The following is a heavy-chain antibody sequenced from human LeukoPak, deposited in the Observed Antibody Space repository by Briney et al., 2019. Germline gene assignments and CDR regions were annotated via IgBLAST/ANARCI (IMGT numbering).Heavy chain of an antibody. D-gene: IGHD3-10*01. CDR1: GFTFSSYS. J-gene: IGHJ4*02. V-gene: IGHV3-21*01. Sequence: PGGSLRLSCAASGFTFSSYSMNWVRQAPGKGLEWVSSISSSSSYIYYADSVKGRFTISRDNAKNSLYLQMNSLRAEDTAVYYCASGRLPWFGESRLDYWGQGTLVTVSS. CDR3: ASGRLPWFGESRLDY. CDR2: ISSSSSYI.